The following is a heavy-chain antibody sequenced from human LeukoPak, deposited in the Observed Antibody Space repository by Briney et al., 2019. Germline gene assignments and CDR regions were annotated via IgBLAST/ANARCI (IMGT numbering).Heavy chain of an antibody. V-gene: IGHV4-59*08. D-gene: IGHD6-19*01. CDR3: ARNVGWYSHDN. CDR1: GDSLSSHF. CDR2: IHGSGST. Sequence: SETLSLTCTVSGDSLSSHFWSWIRQPPGKGLEWIGYIHGSGSTHYDPSLRGRVTISEDTSKKQFSLKLTSVTAADTAVYYCARNVGWYSHDNRGQGTLVTVSS. J-gene: IGHJ4*02.